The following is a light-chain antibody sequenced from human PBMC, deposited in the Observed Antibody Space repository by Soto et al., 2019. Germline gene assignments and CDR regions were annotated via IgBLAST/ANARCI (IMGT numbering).Light chain of an antibody. CDR2: AAS. CDR1: QSISSY. Sequence: DIQMTQSPSSLSASVGDRVTITCRASQSISSYLNWYQQKPGKAPKLLIYAASSLQSGVPSRFSGSGSGTDFSLPISSLQPEDFATYYGQQGYSTQWPCGQGTKVEIK. CDR3: QQGYSTQWP. J-gene: IGKJ1*01. V-gene: IGKV1-39*01.